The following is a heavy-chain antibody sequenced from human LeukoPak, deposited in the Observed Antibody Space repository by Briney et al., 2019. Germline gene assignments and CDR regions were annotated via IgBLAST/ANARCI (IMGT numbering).Heavy chain of an antibody. V-gene: IGHV1-18*01. CDR2: ISAYNGNT. CDR1: GYTFTSYG. Sequence: ASVKVSCKASGYTFTSYGISWVRQAPGQGHEWMGWISAYNGNTNYAQKLQGRVTMTADTSTSTAYMELRSLRSDDTAVYFCARAGGYVWGSYRPFDYWGQGTLVTVSS. CDR3: ARAGGYVWGSYRPFDY. D-gene: IGHD3-16*02. J-gene: IGHJ4*02.